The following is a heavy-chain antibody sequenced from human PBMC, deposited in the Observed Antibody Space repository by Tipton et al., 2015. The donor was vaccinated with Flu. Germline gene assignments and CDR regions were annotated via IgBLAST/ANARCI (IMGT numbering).Heavy chain of an antibody. D-gene: IGHD3-16*01. V-gene: IGHV3-7*04. CDR1: GITLSDFW. Sequence: SLRLSCEASGITLSDFWMNWVRQAPGKGLEWVAIIKQDGSEKYYVDSVKGRFTISRDNAKNSLYLQMNNVRVEDTAVYYCVGGWGSQPDHWGQGTLVTVSS. CDR3: VGGWGSQPDH. J-gene: IGHJ4*02. CDR2: IKQDGSEK.